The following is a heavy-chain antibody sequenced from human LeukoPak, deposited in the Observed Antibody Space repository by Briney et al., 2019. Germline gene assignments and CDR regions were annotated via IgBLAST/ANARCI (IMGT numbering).Heavy chain of an antibody. V-gene: IGHV3-21*06. Sequence: GGSLRLSCAASGFDYSKYTMSWVRQAPGKGLEWDSSISSGSRRIHYADSMRGRFTISRDNAKSSVYLQMHNLRVEDTATYFCARVVLDHFWGRGTLVTVSS. CDR2: ISSGSRRI. D-gene: IGHD6-6*01. J-gene: IGHJ4*02. CDR3: ARVVLDHF. CDR1: GFDYSKYT.